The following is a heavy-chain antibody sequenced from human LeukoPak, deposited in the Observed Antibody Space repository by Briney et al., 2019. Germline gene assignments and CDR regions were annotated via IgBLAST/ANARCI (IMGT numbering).Heavy chain of an antibody. CDR1: GFTFSSYA. CDR3: AKRRGLELLYYYYMDV. V-gene: IGHV3-30*04. CDR2: ISYDGSNK. D-gene: IGHD1-7*01. Sequence: QDGGSLRLSCAASGFTFSSYAMHWVRQAPGKGLEWVAVISYDGSNKYYADSVKGRFTISRDNSKNTLFLQMNSLRAEDTAVYYCAKRRGLELLYYYYMDVWGKGTTVTVSS. J-gene: IGHJ6*03.